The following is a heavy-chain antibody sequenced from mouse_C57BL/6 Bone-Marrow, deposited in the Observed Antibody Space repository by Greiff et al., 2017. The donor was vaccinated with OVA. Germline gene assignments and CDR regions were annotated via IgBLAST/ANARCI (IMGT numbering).Heavy chain of an antibody. Sequence: EVQLQESGPELVKPGASVKMSCKASGYTFTSYVMHWVKQKPGQGLEWIGYIYPYNDGTKYNEKFKGKATLTSDKSSSTAYMELSSLTSEDSAVYYCARRGYYGSSSYWYFDVWGTGTTVTVSS. CDR1: GYTFTSYV. D-gene: IGHD1-1*01. V-gene: IGHV1-14*01. CDR2: IYPYNDGT. CDR3: ARRGYYGSSSYWYFDV. J-gene: IGHJ1*03.